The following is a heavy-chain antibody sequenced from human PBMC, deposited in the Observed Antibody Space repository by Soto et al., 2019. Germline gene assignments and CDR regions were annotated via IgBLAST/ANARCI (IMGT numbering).Heavy chain of an antibody. Sequence: SVKVSCKTSGGTFGSYAISCVRQAPGQGLEWMGGIIPIFSTPNYAQKFQGRVTITADESTSTAYMELSSLRSEDTAVYYCARPIQYYFDTSAQSAWFDPWGQGTLVTAPQ. CDR2: IIPIFSTP. V-gene: IGHV1-69*13. CDR3: ARPIQYYFDTSAQSAWFDP. CDR1: GGTFGSYA. J-gene: IGHJ5*02. D-gene: IGHD3-22*01.